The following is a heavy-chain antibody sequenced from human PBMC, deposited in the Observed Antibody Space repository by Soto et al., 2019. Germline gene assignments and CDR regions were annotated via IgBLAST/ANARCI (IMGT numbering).Heavy chain of an antibody. CDR2: IYWDDTE. V-gene: IGHV2-5*02. D-gene: IGHD6-13*01. Sequence: QISLKESGPTLVQPTQTLTLTCTFSGFSLTSNGVGVGWIRPPPGKVLEWLALIYWDDTERYSPSLKTRLTITKDTSKHQVVLTMTYMAPVYTATLYCALEGYGSDTWCEPWGQGTLVTVSS. CDR3: ALEGYGSDTWCEP. CDR1: GFSLTSNGVG. J-gene: IGHJ5*02.